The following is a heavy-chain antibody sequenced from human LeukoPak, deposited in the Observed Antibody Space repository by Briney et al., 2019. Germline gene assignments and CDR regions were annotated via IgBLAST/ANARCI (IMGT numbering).Heavy chain of an antibody. CDR3: ASGVGFDY. CDR2: TYYSGST. Sequence: NPSETLSLTCTVSGGSISSSSYYWGWIRQPPGKGLEWIGSTYYSGSTYYNPSLKSRVTISVDTSKNQFSLKLSSVTAADTAVYYCASGVGFDYWGQGTLVTVSS. J-gene: IGHJ4*02. D-gene: IGHD3-3*01. CDR1: GGSISSSSYY. V-gene: IGHV4-39*01.